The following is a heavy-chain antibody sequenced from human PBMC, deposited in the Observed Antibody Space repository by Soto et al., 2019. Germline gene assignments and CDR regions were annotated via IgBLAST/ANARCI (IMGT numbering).Heavy chain of an antibody. CDR3: TRDPALWFGESMDY. CDR1: GFTFGDYA. V-gene: IGHV3-49*03. CDR2: IRSKAYGGTT. J-gene: IGHJ4*02. Sequence: PGGSLRLSCTASGFTFGDYAMSWFRQAPGKGLEWVGFIRSKAYGGTTEYAASVKGRFTISRDDSKSIAYLQMNSLKTEDTAVYYCTRDPALWFGESMDYWGQGTLVTVSS. D-gene: IGHD3-10*01.